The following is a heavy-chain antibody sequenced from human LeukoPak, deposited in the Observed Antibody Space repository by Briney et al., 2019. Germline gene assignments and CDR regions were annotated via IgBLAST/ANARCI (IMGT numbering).Heavy chain of an antibody. V-gene: IGHV4-34*01. CDR3: ATLKIRRIAARPYDYYYYMDV. J-gene: IGHJ6*03. CDR1: GGSFSGYY. D-gene: IGHD6-6*01. CDR2: INHSGST. Sequence: SETLSLTCAVYGGSFSGYYWSWIRQPPGKGLEWIGEINHSGSTNYNPSLKSRVTISVDTSKNQFSLKLSSVTAADTAVYYCATLKIRRIAARPYDYYYYMDVWGKGTTVTVSS.